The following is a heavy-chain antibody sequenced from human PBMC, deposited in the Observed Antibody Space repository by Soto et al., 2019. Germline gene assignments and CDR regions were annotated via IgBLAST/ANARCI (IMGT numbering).Heavy chain of an antibody. V-gene: IGHV1-46*01. Sequence: ASVKVSCKASGYTFTSYYMHWVRQAPGQGLEWMGIINPSGGSTSYAQKFQGRVTMTRDTSTSTVYMELSSLRSEDTAVYYCARAYDSSGWLVPTSYYYGMDVWGQGTTVTVSS. D-gene: IGHD3-22*01. CDR1: GYTFTSYY. CDR3: ARAYDSSGWLVPTSYYYGMDV. J-gene: IGHJ6*02. CDR2: INPSGGST.